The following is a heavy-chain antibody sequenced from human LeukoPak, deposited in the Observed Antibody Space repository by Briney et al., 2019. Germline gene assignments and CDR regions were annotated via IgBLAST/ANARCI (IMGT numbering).Heavy chain of an antibody. Sequence: ASVTVSCTASGYTFTSYGISWVRQAPGQGLEWMGWISAYNGNTNYAQKLQGRVTMTTDTSTSTAYMELRSLRSDDTAVYYCARRKRYCSSTSCLSRDYYYGMDVRDQGTTVTVSS. CDR2: ISAYNGNT. CDR1: GYTFTSYG. J-gene: IGHJ6*02. CDR3: ARRKRYCSSTSCLSRDYYYGMDV. D-gene: IGHD2-2*01. V-gene: IGHV1-18*01.